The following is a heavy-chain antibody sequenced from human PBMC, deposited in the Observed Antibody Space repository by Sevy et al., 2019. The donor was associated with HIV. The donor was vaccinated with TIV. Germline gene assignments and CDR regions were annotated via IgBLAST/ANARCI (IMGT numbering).Heavy chain of an antibody. CDR3: ARGGYCCGGSCHSFDY. CDR2: TYYRSKWSS. D-gene: IGHD2-15*01. V-gene: IGHV6-1*01. J-gene: IGHJ4*02. CDR1: GDSVSNNRVV. Sequence: SQTLSLTCAISGDSVSNNRVVWNWIRQSPSRGLEWLGRTYYRSKWSSDYAVSVKSRITINPDTSKNQFSLQLNSVAPEDTAVYYCARGGYCCGGSCHSFDYWGQGTLVTVSS.